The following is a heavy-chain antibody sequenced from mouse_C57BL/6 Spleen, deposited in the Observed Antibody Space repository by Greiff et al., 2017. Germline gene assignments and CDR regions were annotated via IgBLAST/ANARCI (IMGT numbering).Heavy chain of an antibody. D-gene: IGHD2-4*01. V-gene: IGHV1-69*01. J-gene: IGHJ2*01. CDR3: ARWGLPNYFDY. CDR2: IDPSDSYT. CDR1: GYTFTSYW. Sequence: VQLQQPGAELEMPGASVKLSCKASGYTFTSYWMHWVKQRPGQGLEWIGEIDPSDSYTNYNQKFKGKSTLTVDKSSSTAYMQLSSLTSEDSAVYYCARWGLPNYFDYWGQGTTLTVSS.